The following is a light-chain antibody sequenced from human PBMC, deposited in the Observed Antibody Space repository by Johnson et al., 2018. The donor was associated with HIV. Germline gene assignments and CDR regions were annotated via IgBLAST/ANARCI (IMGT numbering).Light chain of an antibody. V-gene: IGLV1-51*01. J-gene: IGLJ1*01. CDR3: RTWDSSLLYV. Sequence: QSVLTQPPSVSAAPGQKVTISCSGSSSNIGNNYVSWYQQLPGTAPKLLIYDNNKRPSGIPDRFSGSKSGTSATLGITGLQTGDEDDYYCRTWDSSLLYVFGTGTKVTVL. CDR2: DNN. CDR1: SSNIGNNY.